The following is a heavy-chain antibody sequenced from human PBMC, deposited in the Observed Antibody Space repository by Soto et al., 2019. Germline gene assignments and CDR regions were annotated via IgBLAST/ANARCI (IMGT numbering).Heavy chain of an antibody. CDR2: ISAYNGNT. Sequence: ASVKVSCKASGYTFTSYGISWVRQAPGQGLEWMGWISAYNGNTNYAQKLQGRVTMTTDTSTNTAYMELRSLRSDDTAVYYCARIIVVVPTAIVPLDPWGQGTLVTVSS. CDR1: GYTFTSYG. D-gene: IGHD2-2*02. J-gene: IGHJ5*02. CDR3: ARIIVVVPTAIVPLDP. V-gene: IGHV1-18*01.